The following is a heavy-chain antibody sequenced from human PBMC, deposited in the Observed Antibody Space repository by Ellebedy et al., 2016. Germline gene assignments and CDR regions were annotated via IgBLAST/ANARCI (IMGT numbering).Heavy chain of an antibody. CDR3: ARGVGSGWFDP. CDR1: GFTVSTNY. D-gene: IGHD2-15*01. Sequence: GESLKISCAASGFTVSTNYMKWVRQAPGKGLEWVSAIFSDGNTYYADSVKGRFTIPRDNSKNTLYLQMNSLRAEEPAVYYCARGVGSGWFDPWGQGTLVTVSS. V-gene: IGHV3-53*01. J-gene: IGHJ5*02. CDR2: IFSDGNT.